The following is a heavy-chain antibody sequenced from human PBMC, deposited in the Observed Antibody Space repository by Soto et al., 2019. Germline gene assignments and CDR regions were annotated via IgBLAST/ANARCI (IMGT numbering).Heavy chain of an antibody. V-gene: IGHV1-69*01. CDR1: GGNFRDYA. J-gene: IGHJ6*02. CDR2: IMAVFGTA. Sequence: QVHLVQSGTEVKKPGSSVKVSCKASGGNFRDYAISWVRQAPGQGPEWMGGIMAVFGTATYAQKFQGRVTISADEFTTTAYLHLSSLTSGDAAVYYCATSRGFYAAMDVWGQGTTVPVAS. CDR3: ATSRGFYAAMDV. D-gene: IGHD3-16*01.